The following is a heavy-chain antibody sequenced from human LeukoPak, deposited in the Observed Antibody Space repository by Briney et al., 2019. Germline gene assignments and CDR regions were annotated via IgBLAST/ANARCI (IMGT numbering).Heavy chain of an antibody. J-gene: IGHJ4*02. CDR3: ARTRLWPTGTFDY. CDR2: INHSGST. V-gene: IGHV4-34*01. CDR1: GGSISSYY. D-gene: IGHD5-18*01. Sequence: SETLSLTCTVSGGSISSYYWSWIRQPPGKGLEWIGEINHSGSTNYNPSLKSRVTISLDTPKNQFSLKLTSVTAADMAVYYCARTRLWPTGTFDYWGQGTLVTVSS.